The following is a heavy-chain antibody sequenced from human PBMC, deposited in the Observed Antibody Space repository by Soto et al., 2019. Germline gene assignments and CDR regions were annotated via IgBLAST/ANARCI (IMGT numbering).Heavy chain of an antibody. CDR1: GFTFSSHA. V-gene: IGHV3-23*01. J-gene: IGHJ4*02. Sequence: GGSLRLSCAASGFTFSSHAMSWVRQAPGKGLEWVSAISGSGGSTYYADSVKGRFTISRDNSKNTLHLQMNSLRAEDTAVYYCAKGGSVVVAAPSVVTAIDYWGQGTLVTVSS. CDR2: ISGSGGST. D-gene: IGHD2-15*01. CDR3: AKGGSVVVAAPSVVTAIDY.